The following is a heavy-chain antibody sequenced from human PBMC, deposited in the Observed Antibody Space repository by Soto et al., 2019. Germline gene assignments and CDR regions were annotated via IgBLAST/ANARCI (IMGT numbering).Heavy chain of an antibody. CDR2: IIPIFGTA. D-gene: IGHD2-21*02. V-gene: IGHV1-69*12. J-gene: IGHJ5*02. Sequence: QVQLVQSGAEVKKPGSSVKVSCKASGGTFSSYAISWVRQAPGQGLEWMGGIIPIFGTANYAQKFQGRVTLTADESTSTAYMELSSLRSEDTAVYYCARAYCGGDCYPHANWFDPWGQGTLVTVSS. CDR1: GGTFSSYA. CDR3: ARAYCGGDCYPHANWFDP.